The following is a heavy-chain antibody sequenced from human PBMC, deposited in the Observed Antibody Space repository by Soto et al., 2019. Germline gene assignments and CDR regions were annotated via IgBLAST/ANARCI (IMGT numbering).Heavy chain of an antibody. D-gene: IGHD6-25*01. V-gene: IGHV1-69*01. J-gene: IGHJ4*02. CDR2: IIPMFGTA. Sequence: QVQLVQSGAEVKKPGSSVKVSCKASGGIFSKFGISWVRQAPGQGLEWMGGIIPMFGTAHYAQKFQGRVTIIADESTTTVYMELSSLGSEDTAVYYCARPAAEESEFFDYWGQGTLVTVSS. CDR1: GGIFSKFG. CDR3: ARPAAEESEFFDY.